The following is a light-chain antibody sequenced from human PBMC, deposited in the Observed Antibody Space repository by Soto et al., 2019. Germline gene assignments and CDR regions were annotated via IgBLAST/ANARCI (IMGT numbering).Light chain of an antibody. Sequence: EIVLTQSPGTLSLSPWGRATLSCRASQSVSRRLAWYQHRPGQSPRLLISGASMRASGVPVRFSGSGSGTDFTLTISRLEPEDFAVYYCQHYGETPITFGLGTRLEV. J-gene: IGKJ5*01. CDR3: QHYGETPIT. CDR2: GAS. CDR1: QSVSRR. V-gene: IGKV3-20*01.